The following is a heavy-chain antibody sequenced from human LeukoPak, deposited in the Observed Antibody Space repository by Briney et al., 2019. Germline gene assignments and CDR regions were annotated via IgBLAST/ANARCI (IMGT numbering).Heavy chain of an antibody. Sequence: GGSLRLSCAASGFSLSGYWMSWVRQAPGKGLEWVARLHANGDEKNFVGSVQGRFTVSRDNTKNSLYLQMNSLRVEDTAVYYCARGGYSFDYLGQGTLVTVSS. CDR2: LHANGDEK. CDR3: ARGGYSFDY. J-gene: IGHJ4*02. D-gene: IGHD5-12*01. V-gene: IGHV3-7*01. CDR1: GFSLSGYW.